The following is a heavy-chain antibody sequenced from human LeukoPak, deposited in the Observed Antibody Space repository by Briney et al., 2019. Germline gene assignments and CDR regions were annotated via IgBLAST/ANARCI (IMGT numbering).Heavy chain of an antibody. CDR2: INAGNGNT. D-gene: IGHD5-18*01. V-gene: IGHV1-3*01. J-gene: IGHJ4*02. Sequence: GASVKVSCKASGYTLTSYAMHWVRQAPGQRLEWMGWINAGNGNTKYLQKFQGRVTITRDTSASTAYMELSSLRSEDTAVYYCARGLPDTAMVDFDYWGQGTLVTVSS. CDR1: GYTLTSYA. CDR3: ARGLPDTAMVDFDY.